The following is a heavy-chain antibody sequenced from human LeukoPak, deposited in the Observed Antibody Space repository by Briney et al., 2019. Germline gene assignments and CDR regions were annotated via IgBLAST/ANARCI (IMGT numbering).Heavy chain of an antibody. V-gene: IGHV4-59*01. J-gene: IGHJ1*01. CDR3: ARGYSSSREYFQH. D-gene: IGHD6-13*01. CDR1: GGSSSSYY. CDR2: IYYSGST. Sequence: SETLSLTCTVSGGSSSSYYSSWIRQPPGKGLEWIGYIYYSGSTNYNPSLKSRVTISVDTSKNQFSLKLSSVTAADTAVYYCARGYSSSREYFQHWGQGTLVTVSS.